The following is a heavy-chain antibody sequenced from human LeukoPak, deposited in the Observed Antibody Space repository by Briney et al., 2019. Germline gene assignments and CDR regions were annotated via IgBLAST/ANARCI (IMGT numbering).Heavy chain of an antibody. Sequence: GGSLRLSCAASGFTFSSYAMSWVRQAPGKGLERVSAISGSGGSTYYAYSVKGRFTISRDNSKNTLYLQMNRLRAEDTAVYYCAKERGITMVRGVDYWGQGTLVTVSS. D-gene: IGHD3-10*01. J-gene: IGHJ4*02. CDR1: GFTFSSYA. V-gene: IGHV3-23*01. CDR3: AKERGITMVRGVDY. CDR2: ISGSGGST.